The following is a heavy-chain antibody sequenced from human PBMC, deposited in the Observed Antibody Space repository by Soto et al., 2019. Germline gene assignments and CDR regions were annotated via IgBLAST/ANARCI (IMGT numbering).Heavy chain of an antibody. CDR1: GYTFTTYY. CDR3: ARDRQVGASDLFDY. V-gene: IGHV1-46*01. Sequence: ASVKVSCKASGYTFTTYYIHWVRQAPGQGLEWMGLINGGGSTTYAQKFQGRVTMTRDTSTSTVYMELSSLRSEDTAVYYCARDRQVGASDLFDYWGQGTLVTVSS. J-gene: IGHJ4*02. CDR2: INGGGST. D-gene: IGHD1-26*01.